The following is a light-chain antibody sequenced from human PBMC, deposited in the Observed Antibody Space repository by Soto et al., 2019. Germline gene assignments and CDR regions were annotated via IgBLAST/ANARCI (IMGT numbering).Light chain of an antibody. CDR2: GAS. Sequence: EIVMTQTPATLSVSPGEKKTLSCRASQSVSSKLAWYQQKPGQAPRLLIYGASTRATGIPARFSGSGSGTEFTLTISSLQSEDFAVYYCQQYNNWPWTFGQGTKVDIK. V-gene: IGKV3-15*01. CDR3: QQYNNWPWT. CDR1: QSVSSK. J-gene: IGKJ1*01.